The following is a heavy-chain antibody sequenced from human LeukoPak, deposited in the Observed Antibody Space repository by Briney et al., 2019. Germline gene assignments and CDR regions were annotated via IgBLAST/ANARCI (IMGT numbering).Heavy chain of an antibody. CDR1: GLSFTRFW. J-gene: IGHJ4*02. D-gene: IGHD3-22*01. CDR2: IREDGSEK. V-gene: IGHV3-7*01. Sequence: PGGSLRLSCAASGLSFTRFWMSWVRQAPGKGLEWVATIREDGSEKYYVDSVKGRFTISRDNAKNSLYLQMNSLRAEDTAVYYCAKSMVINNRPGNFDYWGQGTLVTVSS. CDR3: AKSMVINNRPGNFDY.